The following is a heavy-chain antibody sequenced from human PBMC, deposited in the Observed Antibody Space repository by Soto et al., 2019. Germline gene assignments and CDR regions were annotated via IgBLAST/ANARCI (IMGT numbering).Heavy chain of an antibody. CDR1: GGTFSSYA. CDR2: IIPIFGTA. V-gene: IGHV1-69*13. Sequence: SVKVSCKXSGGTFSSYAISWVRQAPGQGLEWVGGIIPIFGTANYAQKFQGRVTITADESTSTAYMELSSLRSEDTAVYYCARSILGATTYYFDYWGQGTLVTVSS. J-gene: IGHJ4*02. D-gene: IGHD1-26*01. CDR3: ARSILGATTYYFDY.